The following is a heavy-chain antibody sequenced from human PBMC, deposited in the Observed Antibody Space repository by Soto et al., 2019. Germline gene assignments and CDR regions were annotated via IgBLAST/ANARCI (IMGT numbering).Heavy chain of an antibody. Sequence: ASVKVSCKASGYTFTSHYIHWVRQVPGQGLEWLGLINRLGGSTIYAQRFQGRATMTRDTSTITVYMGMSSLRSEDTAIYYCFRRLDSLIWSEIGFDYCGQGTPVTVSS. CDR1: GYTFTSHY. D-gene: IGHD3-22*01. CDR2: INRLGGST. J-gene: IGHJ4*02. CDR3: FRRLDSLIWSEIGFDY. V-gene: IGHV1-46*03.